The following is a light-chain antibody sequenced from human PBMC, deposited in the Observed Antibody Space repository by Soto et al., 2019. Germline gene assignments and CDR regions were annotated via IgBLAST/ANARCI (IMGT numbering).Light chain of an antibody. Sequence: KHALATVSVSPGERATLSCRASQSVSSNLAWYQQKPGQAPRLLIYGASTRATGIPARFSGSGSGTEFTLTISSLQSEDFAVYYCQQYNNPLYTFGPGTKVDIK. J-gene: IGKJ3*01. CDR2: GAS. CDR3: QQYNNPLYT. CDR1: QSVSSN. V-gene: IGKV3-15*01.